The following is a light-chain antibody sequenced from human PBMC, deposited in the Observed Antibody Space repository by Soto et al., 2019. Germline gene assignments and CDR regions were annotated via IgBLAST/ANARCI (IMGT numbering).Light chain of an antibody. CDR1: SSDVGGYNY. Sequence: QSALTQPPSASGSPGQSVTISCTGTSSDVGGYNYVSWYQQHPGKAPKLMIYEVSKRPSGVPDRFSGSKSGNTASLTVSGLQAEDEPDYYCSSHADSYNWVFGGGTKLTVL. CDR3: SSHADSYNWV. J-gene: IGLJ3*02. CDR2: EVS. V-gene: IGLV2-8*01.